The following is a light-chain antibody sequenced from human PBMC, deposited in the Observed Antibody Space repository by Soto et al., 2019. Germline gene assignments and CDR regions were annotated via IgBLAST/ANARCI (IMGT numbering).Light chain of an antibody. Sequence: QSAPTQPASVSGSPGQSITISCTGASGDVYGVSWYQHHPGKAPKLILYEGSKRPSGVSNRFSGPKSGHMASLTISGLQAEDEADYYCCLYAYKSGWLFGGGTKLTVL. V-gene: IGLV2-23*01. CDR1: SGDVYG. J-gene: IGLJ3*02. CDR3: CLYAYKSGWL. CDR2: EGS.